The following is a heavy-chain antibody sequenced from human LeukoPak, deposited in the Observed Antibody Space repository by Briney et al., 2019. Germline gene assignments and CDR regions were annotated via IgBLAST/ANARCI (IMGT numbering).Heavy chain of an antibody. CDR3: ASSVGSTDY. CDR1: GGSFSGYY. J-gene: IGHJ4*02. Sequence: PSETLSLTCAVYGGSFSGYYWTWIRQSPGKGLEWIGEINHRGSTNHNPSLKSRVTLSVDTSKHQFSLKLTSVTAADAAVYYCASSVGSTDYWGQGTLVTVSS. CDR2: INHRGST. D-gene: IGHD1-26*01. V-gene: IGHV4-34*01.